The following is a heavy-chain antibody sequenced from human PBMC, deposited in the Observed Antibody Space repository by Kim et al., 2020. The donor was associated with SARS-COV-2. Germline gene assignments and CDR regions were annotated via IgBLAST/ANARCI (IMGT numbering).Heavy chain of an antibody. Sequence: GGSLRLSCAASGLTFRNYGMHWVRQAPGKGLEWVADISYDGTSQYYGDSVEGRFTISRDNSKNTLYLQMNSLRLEDTAVYYCAKGPIAVVSGGKMWLDPWGQGTLVSVSS. CDR1: GLTFRNYG. D-gene: IGHD2-2*01. CDR3: AKGPIAVVSGGKMWLDP. J-gene: IGHJ5*02. V-gene: IGHV3-30*18. CDR2: ISYDGTSQ.